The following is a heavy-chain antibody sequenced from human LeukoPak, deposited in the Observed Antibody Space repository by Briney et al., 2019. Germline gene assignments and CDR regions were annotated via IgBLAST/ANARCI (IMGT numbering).Heavy chain of an antibody. D-gene: IGHD3-3*01. Sequence: PSETLSLTCTVSGGSISSYYWSWIRQPPGKGLEWLGYIYTSGSTNYNPSLKSRVTISVDTSKNQFSLKLSSVTAADTAVYYCARLGDFWSGYGFDPWGQGTLVTVSS. CDR3: ARLGDFWSGYGFDP. CDR2: IYTSGST. V-gene: IGHV4-4*09. CDR1: GGSISSYY. J-gene: IGHJ5*02.